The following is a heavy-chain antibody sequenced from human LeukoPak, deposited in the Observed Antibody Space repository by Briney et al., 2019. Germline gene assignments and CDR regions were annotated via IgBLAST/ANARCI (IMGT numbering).Heavy chain of an antibody. J-gene: IGHJ4*02. Sequence: PSETLSLTCTVSGGSISSYYWSWIRQPPGKGLEWIGYIYYSGSTNYNPSLKSRVTISVDTSKNQFSLKLSSVTAADTAVYYCARDLDGYNFRFDYWGQGTLVTVSS. CDR1: GGSISSYY. D-gene: IGHD5-24*01. V-gene: IGHV4-59*01. CDR3: ARDLDGYNFRFDY. CDR2: IYYSGST.